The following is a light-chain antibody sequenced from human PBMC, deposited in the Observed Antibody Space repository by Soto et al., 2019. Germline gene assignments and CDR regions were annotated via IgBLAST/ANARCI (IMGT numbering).Light chain of an antibody. V-gene: IGKV3-20*01. CDR3: QQYGTSKRWT. Sequence: EVVLTQVPGTLSLSPGERATLSCRASQTITGTYLAWYQQKPGQAPRLLIHGASTRATGIPDRFSGGGTGTDFNLNISRVEPEDFAMYYCQQYGTSKRWTFGQGTKVEVK. CDR1: QTITGTY. J-gene: IGKJ1*01. CDR2: GAS.